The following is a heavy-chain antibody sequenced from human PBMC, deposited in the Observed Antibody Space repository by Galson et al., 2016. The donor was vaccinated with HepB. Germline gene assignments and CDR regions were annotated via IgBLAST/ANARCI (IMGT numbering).Heavy chain of an antibody. Sequence: SLRLSCAASGFTFSSYSMNWVRQAPGKGLEWVSYISSSSSTIYYADSVKGRFTISRDDATNSLYLQMNSLKIEDTAVYYCARVGYCSSTTCRQAYDYWGQGTLVTVSS. CDR3: ARVGYCSSTTCRQAYDY. D-gene: IGHD2-2*01. CDR1: GFTFSSYS. V-gene: IGHV3-48*01. J-gene: IGHJ4*02. CDR2: ISSSSSTI.